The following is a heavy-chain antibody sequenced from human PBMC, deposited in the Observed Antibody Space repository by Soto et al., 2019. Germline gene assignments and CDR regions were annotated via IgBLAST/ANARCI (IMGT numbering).Heavy chain of an antibody. J-gene: IGHJ4*02. CDR3: AKVPPAREEYYFDY. D-gene: IGHD1-26*01. Sequence: GGSLRLSCAASGFTFSSYGMHWVRQAPGKGLEWVAVISYDGSNKYYADSVKGRFTISRDNSKNTLYLQMNSLRAEDTAVYYCAKVPPAREEYYFDYWGQGTLVTVSS. V-gene: IGHV3-30*18. CDR2: ISYDGSNK. CDR1: GFTFSSYG.